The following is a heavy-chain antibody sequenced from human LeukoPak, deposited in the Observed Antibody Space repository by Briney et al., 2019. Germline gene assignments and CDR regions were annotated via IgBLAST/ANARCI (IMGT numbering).Heavy chain of an antibody. CDR2: IYPGDSDT. CDR1: GYSFTTNW. D-gene: IGHD2-15*01. Sequence: GESLKISGKGSGYSFTTNWIGWVRQMPGKGLEWMGIIYPGDSDTRYSPSFQGQVTMSADTSINTAYLQWSSLKASDTAIYFCARGSGDPHFDYWGQGTLVTVSS. V-gene: IGHV5-51*01. CDR3: ARGSGDPHFDY. J-gene: IGHJ4*02.